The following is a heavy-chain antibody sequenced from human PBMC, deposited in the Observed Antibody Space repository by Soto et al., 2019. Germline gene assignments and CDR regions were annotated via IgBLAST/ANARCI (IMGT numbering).Heavy chain of an antibody. CDR2: ISWNSGRK. CDR1: GFTFDDYG. J-gene: IGHJ5*01. CDR3: VKDAGSSGWYKWFDT. Sequence: EVQLVESGGGLVQPGRSLRLFCAASGFTFDDYGMHWVRQAPGKGLEWVSSISWNSGRKDYADSVKGRFAISRDNAKNSLSLQMTSLRAEDTALYYCVKDAGSSGWYKWFDTWGHGTLVTVSS. V-gene: IGHV3-9*01. D-gene: IGHD6-19*01.